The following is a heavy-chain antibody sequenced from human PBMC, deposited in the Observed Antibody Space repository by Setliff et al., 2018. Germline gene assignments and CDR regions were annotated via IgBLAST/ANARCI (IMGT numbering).Heavy chain of an antibody. CDR1: GFSITSGYY. Sequence: SETLSLTCAVSGFSITSGYYWGWIRQAPGKGLEWIGSHYHSGTTYYNPSLKRRVTISLDTSKKHFSLNLNSVTAADTAVYFCARHLSHCTMTTCYNNWFDPWGQGTLVTVSS. D-gene: IGHD2-2*02. CDR3: ARHLSHCTMTTCYNNWFDP. CDR2: HYHSGTT. V-gene: IGHV4-38-2*01. J-gene: IGHJ5*02.